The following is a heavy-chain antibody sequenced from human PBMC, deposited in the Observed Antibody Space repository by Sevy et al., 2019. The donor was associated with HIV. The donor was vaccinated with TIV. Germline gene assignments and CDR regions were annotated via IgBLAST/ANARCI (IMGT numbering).Heavy chain of an antibody. Sequence: GGSLRLSCAASGFTFRSYWMHWVLQAPGKGLVWVSRINADGTTTTYVDSVEGRFTISRDNAKNTLYLQMNSLRVEDTAVYYCARGSDTTNWGQWFDPWGQGTLVTVSS. CDR3: ARGSDTTNWGQWFDP. V-gene: IGHV3-74*01. D-gene: IGHD7-27*01. J-gene: IGHJ5*02. CDR2: INADGTTT. CDR1: GFTFRSYW.